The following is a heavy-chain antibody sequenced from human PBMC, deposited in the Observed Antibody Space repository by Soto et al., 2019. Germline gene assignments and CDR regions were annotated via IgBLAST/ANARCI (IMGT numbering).Heavy chain of an antibody. J-gene: IGHJ4*02. CDR3: ARAAVGGRRLDY. CDR2: INPSGGST. Sequence: QVQVVQSGAELKKPGASVKVSCKASGYTFTSYYIHWVQQAPGQGLEWMGIINPSGGSTTYAQKFQGRVTVTRDTSTSTVYMELSSLDSADTAVYYCARAAVGGRRLDYWGQGTLVTVSS. CDR1: GYTFTSYY. V-gene: IGHV1-46*01. D-gene: IGHD6-19*01.